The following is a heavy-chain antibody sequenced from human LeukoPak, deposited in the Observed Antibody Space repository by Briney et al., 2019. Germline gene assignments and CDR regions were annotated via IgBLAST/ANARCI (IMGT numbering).Heavy chain of an antibody. D-gene: IGHD2-2*03. Sequence: GGSLRLSCAASGFTFSSYAMHWVRQAPGKGLEWVAVISYDGSNKYYADSVKGRFTISRDNSKNTLYLQMNSLRAEDTAVYYCARDNGYCSSTSCYSWFDPWGQGTLVTVSS. V-gene: IGHV3-30-3*01. CDR2: ISYDGSNK. J-gene: IGHJ5*02. CDR3: ARDNGYCSSTSCYSWFDP. CDR1: GFTFSSYA.